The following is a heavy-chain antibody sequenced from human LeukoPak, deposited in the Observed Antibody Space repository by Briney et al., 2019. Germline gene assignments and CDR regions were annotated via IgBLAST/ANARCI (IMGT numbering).Heavy chain of an antibody. CDR2: MNPNSGNT. V-gene: IGHV1-8*01. Sequence: ASVKVSCKASGYTFTSYDINWVRQATGQGLEWMGWMNPNSGNTGYAQKFQGRVTMTRNTSISTAYMELSSLRSEDTAVYYCARDKDDRYCSSTSCLYYYYGMDVWGQGTTVTVSS. CDR3: ARDKDDRYCSSTSCLYYYYGMDV. J-gene: IGHJ6*02. D-gene: IGHD2-2*01. CDR1: GYTFTSYD.